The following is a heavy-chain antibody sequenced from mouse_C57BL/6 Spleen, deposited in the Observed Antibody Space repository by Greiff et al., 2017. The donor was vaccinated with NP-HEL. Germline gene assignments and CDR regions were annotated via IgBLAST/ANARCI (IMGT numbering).Heavy chain of an antibody. CDR3: ASYGSSYSYYFDY. J-gene: IGHJ2*01. Sequence: QVQLQESGADLAKPGASVTLSCKASGYTFTSYWMHWVKQRPGQGLEWIGYINPSSGYTKYNQKFKNKATLTADKSSSTAYMQLSSLTYEDSAVYYCASYGSSYSYYFDYWGQGTTLTVSS. CDR2: INPSSGYT. CDR1: GYTFTSYW. V-gene: IGHV1-7*01. D-gene: IGHD1-1*01.